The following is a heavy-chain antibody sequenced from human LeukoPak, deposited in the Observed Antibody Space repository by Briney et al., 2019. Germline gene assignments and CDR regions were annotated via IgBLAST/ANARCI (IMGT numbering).Heavy chain of an antibody. CDR2: IYYSGST. CDR1: GYSISSGYY. J-gene: IGHJ4*02. V-gene: IGHV4-38-2*02. D-gene: IGHD6-19*01. CDR3: ARDRFVAVAGDYFDY. Sequence: SETLSLTCTVSGYSISSGYYWGWIRQPPGKGLEWIGSIYYSGSTYYNPSLKSRVTISVDTSKNQFSLKLSSVTAADTAVYYCARDRFVAVAGDYFDYWGQGTLVTVSS.